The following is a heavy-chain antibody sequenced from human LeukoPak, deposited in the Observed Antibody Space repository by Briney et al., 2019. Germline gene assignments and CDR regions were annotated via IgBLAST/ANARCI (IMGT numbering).Heavy chain of an antibody. J-gene: IGHJ6*03. V-gene: IGHV3-23*01. D-gene: IGHD2-2*01. Sequence: PGGSLRLSCAASGFTFSSYAMSWVRQAPGKGLEWVSAISGSGGSTYYADSVKGRFTISRDNSKNTLYLQMNSLRAEDTAVYYCTKQYCSSTSCYPNYYYYYTDVWGKGTTVTVSS. CDR2: ISGSGGST. CDR3: TKQYCSSTSCYPNYYYYYTDV. CDR1: GFTFSSYA.